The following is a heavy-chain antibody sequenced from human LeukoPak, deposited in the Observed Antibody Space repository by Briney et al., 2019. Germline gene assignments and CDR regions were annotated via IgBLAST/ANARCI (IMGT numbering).Heavy chain of an antibody. CDR3: ATGTAIEGIAAGEFDY. J-gene: IGHJ4*02. CDR2: ISWNTGSI. Sequence: GRSLRLSCVASGFTFDEYAMHWVRQAPGKGLEWVSGISWNTGSIVYADSVKGRFTISRDNSKNTLYLQMNCLRAEDTAVYYCATGTAIEGIAAGEFDYWGQGTLVTVSS. CDR1: GFTFDEYA. D-gene: IGHD6-13*01. V-gene: IGHV3-9*01.